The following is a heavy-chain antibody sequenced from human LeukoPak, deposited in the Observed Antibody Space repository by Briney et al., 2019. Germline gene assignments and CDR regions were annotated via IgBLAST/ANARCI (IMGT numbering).Heavy chain of an antibody. CDR1: GYSISSGYY. CDR3: ARGPYVIYGGNPWGWFDP. D-gene: IGHD4-23*01. Sequence: SETLSLTCTVSGYSISSGYYWGWIRQPPGKGLEWIGSIYHSGSTYYNPSLKSRVTISVDTSKNQFSLKLSSVTAADTAVYYCARGPYVIYGGNPWGWFDPWGQGTLVTVSS. J-gene: IGHJ5*02. V-gene: IGHV4-38-2*02. CDR2: IYHSGST.